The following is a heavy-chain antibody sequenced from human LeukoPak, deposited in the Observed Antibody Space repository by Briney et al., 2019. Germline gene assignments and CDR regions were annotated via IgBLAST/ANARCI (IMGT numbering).Heavy chain of an antibody. Sequence: SETLSFTGTGSGGSSCCNHWIRLRQPPGKGLEWIGYIYYSGSTNYNPSLKSRVTISVDTTKNQFSLKLSSVTAADTAVYYCARGHYWGQGALVTVSS. J-gene: IGHJ4*02. CDR3: ARGHY. CDR1: GGSSCCNH. V-gene: IGHV4-59*01. CDR2: IYYSGST.